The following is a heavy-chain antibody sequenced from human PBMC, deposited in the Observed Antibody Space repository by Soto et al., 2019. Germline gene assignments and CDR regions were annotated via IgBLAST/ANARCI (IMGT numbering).Heavy chain of an antibody. D-gene: IGHD3-3*01. CDR3: ATVGGEFGVVINC. CDR2: IKQDGSEK. Sequence: ESGGGLVQPGGSLRLSCAASGFTFSSHWMSWVRQAPGKGLEWVANIKQDGSEKYYVDSVKGRFTISRDNAKNSLYLQMNSLRAEDTAVYYCATVGGEFGVVINCWGQGTLVTVSS. J-gene: IGHJ4*02. CDR1: GFTFSSHW. V-gene: IGHV3-7*01.